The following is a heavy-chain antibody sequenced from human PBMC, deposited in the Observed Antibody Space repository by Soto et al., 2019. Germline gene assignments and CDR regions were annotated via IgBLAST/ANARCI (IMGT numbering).Heavy chain of an antibody. J-gene: IGHJ4*02. D-gene: IGHD6-19*01. CDR3: ARDSVRSGWYPGDY. CDR1: GFTFSSYA. V-gene: IGHV3-30-3*01. CDR2: ISYDGSNK. Sequence: GGSLRLSCAASGFTFSSYAMHWVRQAPGKGLEWVAVISYDGSNKYYADSVKGRFTISRDNSKNTLYLQMNSLRAEDTAVYYCARDSVRSGWYPGDYWGKGTLVPVSS.